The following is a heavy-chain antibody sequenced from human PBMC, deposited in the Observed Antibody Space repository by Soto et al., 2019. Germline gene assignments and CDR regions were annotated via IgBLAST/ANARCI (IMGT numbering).Heavy chain of an antibody. V-gene: IGHV5-51*01. J-gene: IGHJ6*02. D-gene: IGHD4-17*01. CDR1: GYSFTSYW. CDR3: ASTTGEGIGPDYRGNARYYYYGMDV. Sequence: GQSLKISCKGSGYSFTSYWIGWVRQMPGKGLEWMGIIYPGDSDTRYSPSFQGQVTISADKSISTAYLQWSSLKASDTAMYYCASTTGEGIGPDYRGNARYYYYGMDVWGQVTT. CDR2: IYPGDSDT.